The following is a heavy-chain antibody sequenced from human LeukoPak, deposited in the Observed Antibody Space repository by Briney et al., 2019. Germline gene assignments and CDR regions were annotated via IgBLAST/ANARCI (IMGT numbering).Heavy chain of an antibody. Sequence: GESLKISCKGSGYSFTSYWIGWVRQMPGKGLEWMGIIYPGDSDTRYSPSFQGQVTISADKSISTAYLQWSSLKASDTAMYYCARQLSGYDFPYYYYYMDVWGKGTTVTVSS. V-gene: IGHV5-51*01. J-gene: IGHJ6*03. CDR1: GYSFTSYW. D-gene: IGHD5-12*01. CDR3: ARQLSGYDFPYYYYYMDV. CDR2: IYPGDSDT.